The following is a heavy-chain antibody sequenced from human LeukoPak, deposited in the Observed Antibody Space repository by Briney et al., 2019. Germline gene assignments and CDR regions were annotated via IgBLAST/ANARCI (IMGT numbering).Heavy chain of an antibody. CDR1: GFPFSSIW. J-gene: IGHJ6*02. Sequence: GGSLRLSCATPGFPFSSIWMSWVRQAPGKGLEWVANIKHDGSETNYVDSVKGRFTISRDNAKNSLHLQMNSLRVEDTAVYYCAKNGGPHGMDVWGQGTTVTVSS. CDR2: IKHDGSET. D-gene: IGHD3-16*01. V-gene: IGHV3-7*02. CDR3: AKNGGPHGMDV.